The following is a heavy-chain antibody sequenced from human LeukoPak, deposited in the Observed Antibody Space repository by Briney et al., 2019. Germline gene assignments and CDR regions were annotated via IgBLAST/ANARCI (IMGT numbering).Heavy chain of an antibody. J-gene: IGHJ4*02. CDR1: GFTFSSYE. V-gene: IGHV3-48*03. CDR2: ISSSGSTI. CDR3: ARGRDGYNSDY. Sequence: PGGSLRLSCVASGFTFSSYEMNWVRQAPGKGLEWVSYISSSGSTIYYADSVKGRFTISRDDAKNSLSLQMNSLRAEDTAVYYCARGRDGYNSDYWGQGTLVTVSS. D-gene: IGHD5-24*01.